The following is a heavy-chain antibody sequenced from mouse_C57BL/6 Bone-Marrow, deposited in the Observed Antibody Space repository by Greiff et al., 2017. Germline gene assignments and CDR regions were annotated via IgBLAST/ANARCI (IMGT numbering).Heavy chain of an antibody. V-gene: IGHV3-6*01. CDR1: GYSITSGYY. CDR3: ARDDYDCYAMDY. CDR2: ISYDGSN. D-gene: IGHD2-4*01. J-gene: IGHJ4*01. Sequence: EVKLVESGPGLVKPSQSLSLTCSVTGYSITSGYYWNWIRQLPGNKLEWMGYISYDGSNNYNPSLKNRISITRDTSKNQIFLKLNSVTTEDTATDDCARDDYDCYAMDYWGQGTSVTVSS.